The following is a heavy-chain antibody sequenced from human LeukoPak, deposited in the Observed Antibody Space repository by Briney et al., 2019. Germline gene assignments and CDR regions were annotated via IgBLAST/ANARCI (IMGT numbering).Heavy chain of an antibody. Sequence: GGSLRLSCAASGFTFSSYGMHWVRQAPGKGLEWVAFIRYDGSNKYYADSVKGRFTISRDNSKNTLYLQMNSLRAEDTAVYYCAKDLKTIAAAGTLTSDYWGQGTLVTVSS. J-gene: IGHJ4*02. D-gene: IGHD6-13*01. V-gene: IGHV3-30*02. CDR1: GFTFSSYG. CDR3: AKDLKTIAAAGTLTSDY. CDR2: IRYDGSNK.